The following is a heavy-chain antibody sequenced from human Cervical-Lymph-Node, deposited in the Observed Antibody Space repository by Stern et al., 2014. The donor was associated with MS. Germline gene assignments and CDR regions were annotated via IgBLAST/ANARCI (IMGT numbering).Heavy chain of an antibody. Sequence: QVQLVESGPGLVKPSETLSLTCSVSGGSISRSTYYWGWIRQPPGKGLEWIGSIYYSGTTYSNPSLKSRVTIDTYTNQFSLRLACVTAADTAVYYCARHDGWLPHYWSQGTLVTVSS. D-gene: IGHD5-12*01. J-gene: IGHJ4*02. CDR1: GGSISRSTYY. CDR2: IYYSGTT. V-gene: IGHV4-39*01. CDR3: ARHDGWLPHY.